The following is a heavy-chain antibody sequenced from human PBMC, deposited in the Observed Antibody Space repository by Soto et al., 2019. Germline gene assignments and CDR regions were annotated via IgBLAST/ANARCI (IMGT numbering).Heavy chain of an antibody. J-gene: IGHJ4*02. Sequence: QVQVVQSGAEVKKPGSSVKVSCKVSGGTFSDFGLSWVRLAPGRGLEWLGGIIPMSSVVNHGQTFQGRVTITADASTGTGYMELSSLRSEDTALYYCATTFCGEDCFSTYSLDHWGQGTLVTVSS. CDR3: ATTFCGEDCFSTYSLDH. D-gene: IGHD2-21*02. CDR1: GGTFSDFG. CDR2: IIPMSSVV. V-gene: IGHV1-69*12.